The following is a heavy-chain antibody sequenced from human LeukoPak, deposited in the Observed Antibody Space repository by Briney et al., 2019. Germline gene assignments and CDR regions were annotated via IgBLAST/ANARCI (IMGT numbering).Heavy chain of an antibody. Sequence: GGSLRLSCAASGFTFSSYAMHWVRQAPGKGLEWVAVISYDGSNKYYADSVKGQFTISRDNSKNTLYLQMNSLRAEDTAVYYCARVMAPEGLGYFDYWGQGTLVTVSS. D-gene: IGHD5-24*01. CDR3: ARVMAPEGLGYFDY. CDR2: ISYDGSNK. V-gene: IGHV3-30*04. CDR1: GFTFSSYA. J-gene: IGHJ4*02.